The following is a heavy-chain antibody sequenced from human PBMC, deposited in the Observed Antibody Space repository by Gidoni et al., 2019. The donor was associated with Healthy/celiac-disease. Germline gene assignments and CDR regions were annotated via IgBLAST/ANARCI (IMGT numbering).Heavy chain of an antibody. CDR3: AKDSARSSSWCEYFQH. CDR1: GFTFSSYG. J-gene: IGHJ1*01. CDR2: IRYDGSNK. Sequence: QVQLVGAGGGVVQPGGSLRLPCAASGFTFSSYGMHWVRQAPGKGLEWVAFIRYDGSNKYYADSVKGRFTISRDNSKNTLYLQMNSLRAEDTAVYYCAKDSARSSSWCEYFQHWGQGTLVTVSS. D-gene: IGHD6-13*01. V-gene: IGHV3-30*02.